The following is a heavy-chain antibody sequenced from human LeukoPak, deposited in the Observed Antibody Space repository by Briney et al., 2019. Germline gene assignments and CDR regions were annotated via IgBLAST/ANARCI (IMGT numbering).Heavy chain of an antibody. Sequence: PGWALRLSCSASVFTFRNYAMSWVRPAPGKGLAGVSTISGRGGSIYYADSLKGRFTISRDKSMNTLFLQMNSLRAEDTAVYYCAKDWDYYDSGAYYYFDYWGQGTLVTVSS. CDR2: ISGRGGSI. CDR3: AKDWDYYDSGAYYYFDY. CDR1: VFTFRNYA. D-gene: IGHD3-22*01. V-gene: IGHV3-23*01. J-gene: IGHJ4*02.